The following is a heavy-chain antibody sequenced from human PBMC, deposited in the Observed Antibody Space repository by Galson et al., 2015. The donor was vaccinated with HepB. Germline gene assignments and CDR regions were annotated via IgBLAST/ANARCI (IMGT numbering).Heavy chain of an antibody. CDR3: ARDREMSTRWPDYYLHSDMDV. V-gene: IGHV3-30*01. D-gene: IGHD5-24*01. J-gene: IGHJ6*02. CDR2: TSYDERNK. Sequence: SLRLSCAASGFTFSTYTMHWVRQAPGKGLEWVSLTSYDERNKNYADSVKGRFTISRDNSKNTLYLQMNSLRPEDTAVYYCARDREMSTRWPDYYLHSDMDVWGQGTTVTVSS. CDR1: GFTFSTYT.